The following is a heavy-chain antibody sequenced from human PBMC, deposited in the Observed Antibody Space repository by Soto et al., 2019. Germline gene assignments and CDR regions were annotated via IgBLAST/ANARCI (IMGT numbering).Heavy chain of an antibody. CDR1: GFTVSSNY. CDR3: ARDITSRVAAAGTGY. CDR2: IYSGGST. Sequence: GSLRLSCAASGFTVSSNYMSWVRQAPGKGLEWVSVIYSGGSTYYADSGKGRFTIARDNSKNTLYLQMNSLRAEDTAVYYCARDITSRVAAAGTGYWGQGTLVTVSS. V-gene: IGHV3-66*01. D-gene: IGHD6-13*01. J-gene: IGHJ4*02.